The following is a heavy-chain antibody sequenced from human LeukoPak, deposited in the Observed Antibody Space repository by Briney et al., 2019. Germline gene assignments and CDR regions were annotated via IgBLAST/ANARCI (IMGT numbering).Heavy chain of an antibody. Sequence: SETLSLTCAVYGGSFSGYYWSWIRRPAGKGLEWIGRIYTSGSTNYNPSLKSQVTMSVDTSKNQFSLKLSSVTAADTAVYYCARERNKPYNWFDPWGQGTLVTVSS. CDR1: GGSFSGYY. D-gene: IGHD1/OR15-1a*01. CDR2: IYTSGST. V-gene: IGHV4-4*07. J-gene: IGHJ5*02. CDR3: ARERNKPYNWFDP.